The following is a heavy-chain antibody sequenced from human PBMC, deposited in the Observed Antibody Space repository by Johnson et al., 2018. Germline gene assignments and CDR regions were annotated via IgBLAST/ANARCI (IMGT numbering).Heavy chain of an antibody. CDR1: GFTFSSYG. CDR2: ISYDGSNK. CDR3: ARGWSTDDAFDI. D-gene: IGHD2-8*02. V-gene: IGHV3-30*03. J-gene: IGHJ3*02. Sequence: QVQLVESGGGVVQPGRSRRLSCAASGFTFSSYGMHWVRQAPGKGLEWVAVISYDGSNKYFADSVQGRFTISRDNSKNTLYLQRNSLRAEDTAVYYCARGWSTDDAFDIWGQGTMVTVSS.